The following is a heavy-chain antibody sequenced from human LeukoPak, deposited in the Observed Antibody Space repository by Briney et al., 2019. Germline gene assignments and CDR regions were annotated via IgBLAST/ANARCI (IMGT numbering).Heavy chain of an antibody. CDR3: ARAGIAAAGGNWFDP. J-gene: IGHJ5*02. Sequence: ASVKVSCKASGGTFSSYAISWVRQAPGQGLEWMGGIIPIFGTANYAQKFQGRVTITADESTSTAYMELSSLRSEDTAVYYCARAGIAAAGGNWFDPWGQGTLVTVSS. CDR1: GGTFSSYA. CDR2: IIPIFGTA. V-gene: IGHV1-69*01. D-gene: IGHD6-13*01.